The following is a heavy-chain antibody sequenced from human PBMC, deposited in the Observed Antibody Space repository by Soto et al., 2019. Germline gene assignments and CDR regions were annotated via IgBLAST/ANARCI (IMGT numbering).Heavy chain of an antibody. CDR1: GGSISSGGYY. V-gene: IGHV4-31*03. D-gene: IGHD2-21*02. J-gene: IGHJ6*02. CDR3: ARGDIVVVTAIPGRPKTYYYYGMDV. Sequence: SETLSLTCTVSGGSISSGGYYWSWIRQHPGKGLEWIGYIYYSGSTYYNPSLKSRVTISVDTSKNQFSLKLSSVTAADTAVYYCARGDIVVVTAIPGRPKTYYYYGMDVWGQGTTVTVSS. CDR2: IYYSGST.